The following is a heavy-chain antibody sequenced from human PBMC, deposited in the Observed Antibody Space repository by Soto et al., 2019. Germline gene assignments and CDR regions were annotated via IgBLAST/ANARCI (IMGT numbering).Heavy chain of an antibody. J-gene: IGHJ4*02. D-gene: IGHD6-13*01. Sequence: SETLSLTCTVSGGSISSSNYYWGWIRQPPGKGLEWIGSIYYSGSTYYNPSLKSRVTISVDTSKNQFSLKLTSVTAADTAVYYCARRSEQQLDYWGQGTLVTVSS. CDR2: IYYSGST. V-gene: IGHV4-39*01. CDR3: ARRSEQQLDY. CDR1: GGSISSSNYY.